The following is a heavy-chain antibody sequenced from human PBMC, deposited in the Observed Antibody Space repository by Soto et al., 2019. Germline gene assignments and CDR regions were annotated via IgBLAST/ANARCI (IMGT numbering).Heavy chain of an antibody. D-gene: IGHD4-4*01. CDR1: GGSISSYY. Sequence: SETLSLTCTVSGGSISSYYWSWIRQPPGKGLEWIGYIYYSGSTNYNPSLKSRVTISVDTSKNQFSLKLSSVTAADTAVYYCARDNYVAPYYYYGMDVWGQGTTVTSP. CDR2: IYYSGST. V-gene: IGHV4-59*01. CDR3: ARDNYVAPYYYYGMDV. J-gene: IGHJ6*02.